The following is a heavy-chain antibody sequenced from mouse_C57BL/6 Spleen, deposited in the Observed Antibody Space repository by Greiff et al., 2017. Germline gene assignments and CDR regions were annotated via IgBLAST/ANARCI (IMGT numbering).Heavy chain of an antibody. CDR3: TSGYYDGYWFAY. V-gene: IGHV5-9-1*02. J-gene: IGHJ3*01. D-gene: IGHD2-3*01. CDR2: ISSGGDYI. CDR1: GFTFSSYA. Sequence: EVKLEESGEGLVKPGGSLKLSCAASGFTFSSYAMSWVRQTPEKRLEWFAYISSGGDYIYYADTVKGRFTISRDNARNTLYLQMSSLKSEDTAMYYCTSGYYDGYWFAYWGQGTLVTVSA.